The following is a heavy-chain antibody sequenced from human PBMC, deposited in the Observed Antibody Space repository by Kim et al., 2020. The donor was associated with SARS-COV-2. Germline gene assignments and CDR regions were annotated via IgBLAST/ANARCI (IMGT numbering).Heavy chain of an antibody. V-gene: IGHV3-33*01. D-gene: IGHD1-26*01. Sequence: GGSLRLSCAASGFTFSSYGMHWVRQAPGKGLEWVAVIWYDGSNKYYADSVKGRFTISRDNSKNTLYLQMNSLRAEDTAVYYCARYLLVGATSYGMDFWGRRTAFTVSS. CDR2: IWYDGSNK. CDR1: GFTFSSYG. CDR3: ARYLLVGATSYGMDF. J-gene: IGHJ6*02.